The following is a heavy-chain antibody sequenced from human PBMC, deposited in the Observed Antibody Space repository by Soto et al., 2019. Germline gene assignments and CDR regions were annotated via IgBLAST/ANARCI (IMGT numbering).Heavy chain of an antibody. Sequence: GGSLRLSCAFSVFSVSNTYMSWVRQAPGKGLEWISVIYRGRATYYADSVKGRFTISRDDSRNTVYLQMNSLTTEDTAVYFCARDRSDSSRADSFDIWGQGTMVTVSS. J-gene: IGHJ3*02. V-gene: IGHV3-53*01. CDR3: ARDRSDSSRADSFDI. CDR2: IYRGRAT. CDR1: VFSVSNTY. D-gene: IGHD6-25*01.